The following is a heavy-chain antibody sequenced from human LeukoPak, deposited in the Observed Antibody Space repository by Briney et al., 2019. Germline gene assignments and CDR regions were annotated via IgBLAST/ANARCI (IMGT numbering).Heavy chain of an antibody. V-gene: IGHV1-2*02. J-gene: IGHJ4*02. CDR1: GYTFTGYY. CDR3: ARVWGFSMVRGVIAPFDY. D-gene: IGHD3-10*01. Sequence: GASVKASCKASGYTFTGYYMHWVRQAPGQGLEWMGWINPNSGGTNYAQKFQGRVTMTRDTSISTAYMELSRLRSDDTAVYYCARVWGFSMVRGVIAPFDYWGQGTLVTVSS. CDR2: INPNSGGT.